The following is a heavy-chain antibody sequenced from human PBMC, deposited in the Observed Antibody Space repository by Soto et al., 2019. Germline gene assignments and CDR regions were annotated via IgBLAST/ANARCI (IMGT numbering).Heavy chain of an antibody. CDR1: GDSVSSNSAA. D-gene: IGHD1-26*01. CDR3: ARSSRRELARCFDY. Sequence: SQTLSLTSAISGDSVSSNSAAWNWIRQSPSRGLEWLGRTYYRSKWYNDYAVSVKSRITINPDTSKNQFSLQLNSVTPEDTAVYYCARSSRRELARCFDYWGQGTLVTVSS. V-gene: IGHV6-1*01. J-gene: IGHJ4*02. CDR2: TYYRSKWYN.